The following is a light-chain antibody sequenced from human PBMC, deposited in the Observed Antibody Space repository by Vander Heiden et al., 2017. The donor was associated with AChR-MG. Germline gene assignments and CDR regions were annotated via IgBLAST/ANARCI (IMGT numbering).Light chain of an antibody. CDR2: GAS. Sequence: EIVLTQSPGTLSLPPGERATLSCRASQSVSSSYLAWYQQKPGQAPRLLMSGASSGATGIPDRFSGSGSGTDFTLTITRLEPEDFAVYYCQQYDSSPLTFGGGTKVEIK. CDR1: QSVSSSY. V-gene: IGKV3-20*01. J-gene: IGKJ4*01. CDR3: QQYDSSPLT.